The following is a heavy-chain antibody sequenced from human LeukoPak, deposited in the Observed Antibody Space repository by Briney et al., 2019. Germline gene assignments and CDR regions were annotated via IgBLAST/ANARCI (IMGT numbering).Heavy chain of an antibody. Sequence: GASVKVSCKASGYTFTGYYMHWVRQAPGQGLEWMGWINPNSGGTNYAQKFQGRVTMTRDTSISTAYMELSRLRSDDTAVYCCARDIVVVPAAAYYYYYMDVWGKGTTVTVSS. D-gene: IGHD2-2*01. V-gene: IGHV1-2*02. CDR1: GYTFTGYY. J-gene: IGHJ6*03. CDR2: INPNSGGT. CDR3: ARDIVVVPAAAYYYYYMDV.